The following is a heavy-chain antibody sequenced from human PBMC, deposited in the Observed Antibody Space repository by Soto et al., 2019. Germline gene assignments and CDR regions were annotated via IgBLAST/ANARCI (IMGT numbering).Heavy chain of an antibody. CDR3: ARVVANEWLVLYYFDY. Sequence: QVKLVQSGAEVKKPGASVKVSCKASGYTFTSYGISWVRQAPGQGLEWMGWISAYNGNTNYAQKLQGRVTMTTDTSTSTAYMELRSLGSDDTAVYYCARVVANEWLVLYYFDYWGQGTLVTVSS. CDR2: ISAYNGNT. CDR1: GYTFTSYG. D-gene: IGHD6-19*01. V-gene: IGHV1-18*01. J-gene: IGHJ4*02.